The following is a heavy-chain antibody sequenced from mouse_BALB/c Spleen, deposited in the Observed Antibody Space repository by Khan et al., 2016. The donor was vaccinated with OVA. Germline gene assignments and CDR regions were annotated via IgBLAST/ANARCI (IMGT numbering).Heavy chain of an antibody. CDR2: INTYTGEP. CDR3: ASGEYWYFDV. CDR1: GYTFTNYG. Sequence: QIQLVQSGPELKKPGETVKISCKASGYTFTNYGMNWVEQAPGKGLKWMGWINTYTGEPTYADDFKGRFAFSLETSASTAYMQINKHKNEDTATYICASGEYWYFDVWGAGTTVTVSS. D-gene: IGHD2-13*01. J-gene: IGHJ1*01. V-gene: IGHV9-3-1*01.